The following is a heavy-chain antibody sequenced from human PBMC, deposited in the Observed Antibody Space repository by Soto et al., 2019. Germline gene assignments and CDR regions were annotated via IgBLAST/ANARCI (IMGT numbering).Heavy chain of an antibody. CDR1: GFTFDDYA. CDR3: AKDTLVIMGGAFDI. D-gene: IGHD3-10*01. CDR2: ISWNSGSI. Sequence: EVQLVESGAGLVQPGRSLRLSCAASGFTFDDYAMHWVRQAPGKGLEWVSGISWNSGSIGYADSVKGRFTISRDNAKNSLYLQMNSLRAEDTALYYCAKDTLVIMGGAFDIWGQGTMVTVSS. V-gene: IGHV3-9*01. J-gene: IGHJ3*02.